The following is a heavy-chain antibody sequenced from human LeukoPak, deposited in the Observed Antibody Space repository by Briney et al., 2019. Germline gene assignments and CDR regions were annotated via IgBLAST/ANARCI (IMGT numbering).Heavy chain of an antibody. D-gene: IGHD2-2*02. CDR1: GFTFDDYA. CDR2: ISWNSGSI. V-gene: IGHV3-9*01. CDR3: AKGYCSSTTCYTSY. J-gene: IGHJ4*02. Sequence: GGSLRLSCAASGFTFDDYAMHWVRQAPGKGLEWVSSISWNSGSIGYADSVKGRFTTSRDNAENSLYLQMNSLRAEGTALYYCAKGYCSSTTCYTSYWGQGTLVTVSS.